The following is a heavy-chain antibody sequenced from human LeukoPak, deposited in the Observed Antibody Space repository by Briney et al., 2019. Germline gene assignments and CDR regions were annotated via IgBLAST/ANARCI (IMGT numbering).Heavy chain of an antibody. CDR1: GFTFSNYW. CDR3: AKDRTVGASYWYFDL. D-gene: IGHD1-26*01. CDR2: IKQDGSEK. V-gene: IGHV3-7*01. J-gene: IGHJ2*01. Sequence: GGSLRLSCAASGFTFSNYWMNWVRQAPGKGLEWVANIKQDGSEKYYVDSVKGRFTISRDNAKNSLYLQMNSLRAEDTAVYYCAKDRTVGASYWYFDLWGRGTLVTVSS.